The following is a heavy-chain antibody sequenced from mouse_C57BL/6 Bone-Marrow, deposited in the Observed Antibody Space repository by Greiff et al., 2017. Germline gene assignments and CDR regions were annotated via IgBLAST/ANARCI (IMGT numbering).Heavy chain of an antibody. CDR1: GYTFTSYT. V-gene: IGHV1-4*01. J-gene: IGHJ3*01. Sequence: QVQLQQSGAELARPGASVTMSCKASGYTFTSYTMHWVKQRPGPGLEWIGYINPSSGYTKYNQKFKDKATLTADKSSSTAYMQLRSLTSEDSAVYYCAGRDYYGSSPFAYWGQGTLVTVSA. CDR2: INPSSGYT. CDR3: AGRDYYGSSPFAY. D-gene: IGHD1-1*01.